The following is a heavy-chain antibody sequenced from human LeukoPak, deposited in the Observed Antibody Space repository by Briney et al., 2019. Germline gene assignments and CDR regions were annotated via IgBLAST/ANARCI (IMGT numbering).Heavy chain of an antibody. CDR3: ARQNSGWFDP. V-gene: IGHV5-51*01. Sequence: GESLKISCKGSGYTFTSYWIGWVRQMPGKGPEWMGIIYPGDSDTRYRPSFQGQVTISDDKSISTAYLQRSSLKASDTAMYYCARQNSGWFDPWGQGTPVTVSS. D-gene: IGHD6-25*01. CDR2: IYPGDSDT. CDR1: GYTFTSYW. J-gene: IGHJ5*02.